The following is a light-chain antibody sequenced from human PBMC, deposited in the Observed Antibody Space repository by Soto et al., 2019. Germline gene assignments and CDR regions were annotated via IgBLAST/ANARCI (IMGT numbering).Light chain of an antibody. Sequence: QSALTQPPSASGSPGQSVTISCTGTSSDVGGYNYVSWYLQHPGKAPKLMIYEVSNRPSGVSNRFSGSKSGNTASLTISGLQAEDEADYYCSSYTSSSTWVFGGGTKLTVL. V-gene: IGLV2-14*01. CDR3: SSYTSSSTWV. CDR2: EVS. CDR1: SSDVGGYNY. J-gene: IGLJ3*02.